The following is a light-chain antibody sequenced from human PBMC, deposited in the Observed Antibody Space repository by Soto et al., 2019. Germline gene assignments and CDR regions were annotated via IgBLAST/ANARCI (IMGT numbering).Light chain of an antibody. V-gene: IGKV1-8*01. CDR2: AAS. CDR3: EQYYSYPQLT. J-gene: IGKJ4*01. CDR1: QGISSY. Sequence: AIRMTQSPSSFSASTGDRVTITCRASQGISSYLAWYQQKPGKAPKLLIYAASTLQSGVPSRFSGSGSGTDFPLPLGYPPPEHFATYSCEQYYSYPQLTCGGGPKVEIK.